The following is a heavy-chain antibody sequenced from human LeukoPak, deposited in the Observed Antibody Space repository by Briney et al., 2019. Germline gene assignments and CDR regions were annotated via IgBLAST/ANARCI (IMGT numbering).Heavy chain of an antibody. CDR1: GFTFSWYW. J-gene: IGHJ4*02. V-gene: IGHV3-7*01. CDR3: ARADHHSIDY. Sequence: GGSLRLSCAASGFTFSWYWMSWVRQAPGKELEWVANINQDGSGSYYVDSVKGRFTISRDNAKNSLFLQLTTLRVDDTAVYYCARADHHSIDYWSQGTLVTVSS. CDR2: INQDGSGS.